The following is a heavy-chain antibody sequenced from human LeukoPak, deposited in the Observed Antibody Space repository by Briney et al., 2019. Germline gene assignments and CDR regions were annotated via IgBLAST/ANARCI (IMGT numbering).Heavy chain of an antibody. V-gene: IGHV3-7*01. D-gene: IGHD2-2*01. CDR3: ARLKLLWSNYFDY. CDR1: AFTFRNYW. Sequence: GGSLRLSCVASAFTFRNYWMSWVRQAPGKGLEWVANIKQDGSEKYYVDSVKGRFTISRDNAKNSLYLQMNSLRAEDTAVYYCARLKLLWSNYFDYWGQGTLVTVSS. J-gene: IGHJ4*02. CDR2: IKQDGSEK.